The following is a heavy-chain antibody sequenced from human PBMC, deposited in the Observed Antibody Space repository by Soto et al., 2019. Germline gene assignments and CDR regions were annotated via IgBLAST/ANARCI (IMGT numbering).Heavy chain of an antibody. D-gene: IGHD1-26*01. CDR3: ARSWDLEGFDS. J-gene: IGHJ4*02. V-gene: IGHV4-39*01. Sequence: SETLSLTCTVSGDSISSSGNYWVWIRQPPGKGLEWIGSMYYSGSTYYNPSLKSRVSISVETWKNQFSLKLSSVTAADTALYYCARSWDLEGFDSWGQGILVTVS. CDR2: MYYSGST. CDR1: GDSISSSGNY.